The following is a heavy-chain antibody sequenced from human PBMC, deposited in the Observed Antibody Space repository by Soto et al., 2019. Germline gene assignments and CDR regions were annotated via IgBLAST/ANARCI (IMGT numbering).Heavy chain of an antibody. Sequence: SVKVSCKASGGTFSSYAISWVRQAPGQGLEWMGGIIPIFGTANYAQKFQGRVTITAVESTSTAYMELSSLRSEDTAVYYCARGSVVVPAAQFDPCGQGTLVTVSS. CDR1: GGTFSSYA. D-gene: IGHD2-2*01. CDR3: ARGSVVVPAAQFDP. CDR2: IIPIFGTA. J-gene: IGHJ5*02. V-gene: IGHV1-69*13.